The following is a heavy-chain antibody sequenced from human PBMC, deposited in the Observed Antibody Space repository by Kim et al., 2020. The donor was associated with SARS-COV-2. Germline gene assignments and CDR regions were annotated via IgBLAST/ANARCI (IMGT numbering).Heavy chain of an antibody. D-gene: IGHD6-19*01. V-gene: IGHV1-3*04. CDR1: GYTFINYV. Sequence: ASVKVSCKASGYTFINYVMHWVRQAPGQRLEWMGLISIGHDDTKYSQKFRGRVTITRDITASTAYMELSSLRSEDTAVYYCARGSGWAFDYWGQGTLVTV. CDR2: ISIGHDDT. CDR3: ARGSGWAFDY. J-gene: IGHJ4*02.